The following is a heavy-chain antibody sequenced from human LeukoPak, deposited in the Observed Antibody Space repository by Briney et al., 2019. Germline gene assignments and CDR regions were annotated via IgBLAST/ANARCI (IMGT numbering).Heavy chain of an antibody. J-gene: IGHJ4*02. CDR2: IKTKVEGGPT. V-gene: IGHV3-15*01. Sequence: KPGGSLRLSCAGSGVTFSNDWMNWVRQAPGEGLEGVARIKTKVEGGPTDYAAPVKGRFTISRDDSENTLYLQMNSLKTEDTAVYYCTADVSYSSGPSFYYWGEGRLVTDS. CDR1: GVTFSNDW. D-gene: IGHD3-22*01. CDR3: TADVSYSSGPSFYY.